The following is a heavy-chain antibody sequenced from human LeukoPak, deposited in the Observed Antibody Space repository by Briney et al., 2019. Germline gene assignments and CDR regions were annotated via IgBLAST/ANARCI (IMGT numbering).Heavy chain of an antibody. J-gene: IGHJ5*02. Sequence: AASVKVSCKAAGYTFTGYYMHWVRQAPGQGLEWMGRINPNSGGTNYAQKFQGRVTMTRDTSISTAYMELTRLRSDDTAVYYCAREVGVVAHQGGWFDPWGQGTLVTVSS. CDR3: AREVGVVAHQGGWFDP. V-gene: IGHV1-2*06. CDR1: GYTFTGYY. CDR2: INPNSGGT. D-gene: IGHD2-2*01.